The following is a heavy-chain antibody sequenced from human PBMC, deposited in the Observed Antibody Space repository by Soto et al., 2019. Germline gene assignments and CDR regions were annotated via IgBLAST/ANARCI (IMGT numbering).Heavy chain of an antibody. CDR1: GGSISSHY. CDR3: ARENYDFWSGPGAGWFDP. Sequence: KPSETLSLTCTVSGGSISSHYWSWIRQPPGKGLEWIGYIYYSGSTNYNPSLKSRVTISVDTSKNQFSLKLNSVTAVDTAVYYCARENYDFWSGPGAGWFDPWGQGTLVTVSS. J-gene: IGHJ5*02. V-gene: IGHV4-59*11. CDR2: IYYSGST. D-gene: IGHD3-3*01.